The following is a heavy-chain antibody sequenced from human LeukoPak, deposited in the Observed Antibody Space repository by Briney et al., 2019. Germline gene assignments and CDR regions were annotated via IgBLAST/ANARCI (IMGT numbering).Heavy chain of an antibody. V-gene: IGHV3-21*01. Sequence: GGSLRLSCAASGFTFSSYTMNWVRQAPGMGLEWVSSISDSSYYIYYADSVRGRFTVSRDNAKNSLYLQMNGLRVEDTAVYYCARRKDVVVVPGTMGYYLDVWGKGTTVTLSS. CDR1: GFTFSSYT. CDR2: ISDSSYYI. CDR3: ARRKDVVVVPGTMGYYLDV. D-gene: IGHD2-2*01. J-gene: IGHJ6*03.